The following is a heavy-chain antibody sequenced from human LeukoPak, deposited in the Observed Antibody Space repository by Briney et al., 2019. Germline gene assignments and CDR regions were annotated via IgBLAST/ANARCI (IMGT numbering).Heavy chain of an antibody. Sequence: GASVKVSCKASGGTFSSYAISWVRHAPGQGIEWMGRIIPIFGTAKYAQKFQGRVTFTANESTSTAYMELSSLRSEDTAVYYCAERRRVPAAAYYYYYMDVWGKGTTVTVSS. CDR2: IIPIFGTA. CDR3: AERRRVPAAAYYYYYMDV. D-gene: IGHD2-2*01. J-gene: IGHJ6*03. V-gene: IGHV1-69*13. CDR1: GGTFSSYA.